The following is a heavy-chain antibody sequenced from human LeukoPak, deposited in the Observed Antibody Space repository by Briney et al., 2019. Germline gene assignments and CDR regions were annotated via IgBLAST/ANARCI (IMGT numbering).Heavy chain of an antibody. D-gene: IGHD2-15*01. CDR2: INPSDSDT. J-gene: IGHJ6*02. V-gene: IGHV5-51*01. CDR1: GYSFTTYW. Sequence: GESLKISCKVSGYSFTTYWIGWVRQMPGKGLEWMGIINPSDSDTRYSPSSQGQVTFSADKSISTAYLQWSSLKASDTAMYYCARLPSRIVVTAYTFGMDVWGQGTTVTVSS. CDR3: ARLPSRIVVTAYTFGMDV.